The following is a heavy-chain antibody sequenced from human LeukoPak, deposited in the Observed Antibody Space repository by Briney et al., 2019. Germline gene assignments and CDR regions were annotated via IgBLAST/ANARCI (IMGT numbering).Heavy chain of an antibody. CDR1: GGSFSGYY. CDR2: INHSGST. CDR3: ARAYGSGSPPMNWFDP. D-gene: IGHD3-10*01. J-gene: IGHJ5*02. V-gene: IGHV4-34*01. Sequence: SETLSLTCAVYGGSFSGYYWSWIRQPPGKGLEWIGEINHSGSTNYNPSLKSRVTISVDTPKNQFSLKLSSVTAADTAVYYCARAYGSGSPPMNWFDPWGQGTLVTVSS.